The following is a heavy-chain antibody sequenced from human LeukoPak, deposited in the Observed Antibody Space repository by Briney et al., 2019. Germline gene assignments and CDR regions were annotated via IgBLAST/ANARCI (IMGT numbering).Heavy chain of an antibody. J-gene: IGHJ4*02. V-gene: IGHV4-61*02. D-gene: IGHD3-22*01. CDR2: IYTSGST. CDR3: ARDSSGYYTFDY. CDR1: GGSISSGSYY. Sequence: PSQTLSLTCTVSGGSISSGSYYWSWIRQPAGKGLEWIGRIYTSGSTNYNPSLKSRVTMSVDTSKNQFSLKLSSVTAADTAVYYCARDSSGYYTFDYWGQGTLVTVSS.